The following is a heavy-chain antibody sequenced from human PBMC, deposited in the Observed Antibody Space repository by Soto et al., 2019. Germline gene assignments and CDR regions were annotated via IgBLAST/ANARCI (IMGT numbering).Heavy chain of an antibody. D-gene: IGHD4-17*01. CDR2: IYYSGST. CDR1: GGSISNYY. V-gene: IGHV4-59*12. J-gene: IGHJ4*02. CDR3: ARSQPTVTSYDY. Sequence: SETLSLTCIVSGGSISNYYWSWIRQPPGKGLEWIGYIYYSGSTNYNPSLQSRVTISVDRSKNQFSLKLSSVTAADTAVYYCARSQPTVTSYDYWGQGTLVTVS.